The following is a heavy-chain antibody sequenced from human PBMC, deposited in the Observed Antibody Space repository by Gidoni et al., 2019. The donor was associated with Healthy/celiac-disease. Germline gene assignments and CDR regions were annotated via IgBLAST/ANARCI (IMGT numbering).Heavy chain of an antibody. D-gene: IGHD5-12*01. V-gene: IGHV3-30*18. J-gene: IGHJ3*02. CDR3: AKDKGSGWLQSDAFAI. Sequence: VRQAPGKGLEWVAVISYDGSNKYYADSVKGRFTIPRDNSKNTLYLQMNSLRAEDTAVYYCAKDKGSGWLQSDAFAIWGQGTMVNVSS. CDR2: ISYDGSNK.